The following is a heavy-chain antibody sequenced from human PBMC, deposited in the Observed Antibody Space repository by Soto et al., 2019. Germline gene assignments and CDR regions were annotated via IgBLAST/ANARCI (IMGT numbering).Heavy chain of an antibody. D-gene: IGHD3-3*01. CDR3: AHRVLRTVFGLVTTTAIYFDF. Sequence: QITLNESGPTQVKPRQTLTLTCTFSGFSLTTSGVGVGWIRQSPGKAPEWLALIYWDDDKRYSPSLKSRLTIPKEPLKNQVVLKMADLEPADTATYYCAHRVLRTVFGLVTTTAIYFDFWGQGTPVAVSS. CDR2: IYWDDDK. V-gene: IGHV2-5*02. CDR1: GFSLTTSGVG. J-gene: IGHJ4*02.